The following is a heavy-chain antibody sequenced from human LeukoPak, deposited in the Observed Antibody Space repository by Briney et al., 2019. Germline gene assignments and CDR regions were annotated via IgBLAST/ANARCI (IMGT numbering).Heavy chain of an antibody. D-gene: IGHD2-15*01. CDR2: IYTSGST. Sequence: SETLSLTCTVSGGSISSGSYYWSWIRQPAGKGLEWIGLIYTSGSTNYNPSLKSRVTISVDTSKNQFSLKLSSVTAADTAVYYCARGAVVVAATPYYYYGMDVWGQGTTVTVSS. CDR1: GGSISSGSYY. J-gene: IGHJ6*02. V-gene: IGHV4-61*02. CDR3: ARGAVVVAATPYYYYGMDV.